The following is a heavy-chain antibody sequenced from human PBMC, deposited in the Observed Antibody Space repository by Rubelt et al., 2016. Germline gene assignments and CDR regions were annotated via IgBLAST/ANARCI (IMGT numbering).Heavy chain of an antibody. CDR3: VRRGTTVTTYFDY. D-gene: IGHD4-17*01. V-gene: IGHV3-48*02. J-gene: IGHJ4*02. Sequence: LGKGLEWVSYISSSSSTIYYADSVKGRFTISRDNAKNSLYLQMNSLRDEDTAVYYCVRRGTTVTTYFDYWGQGTLVTVSS. CDR2: ISSSSSTI.